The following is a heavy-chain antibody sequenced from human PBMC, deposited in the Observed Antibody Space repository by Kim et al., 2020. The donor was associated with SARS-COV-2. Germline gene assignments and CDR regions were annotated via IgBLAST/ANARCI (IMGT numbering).Heavy chain of an antibody. J-gene: IGHJ4*02. D-gene: IGHD2-15*01. CDR1: GFTFSSYA. CDR2: ISYDGSNK. CDR3: ARDRGPLEHCSGGSCYSPADS. Sequence: GGSLRLSCAGSGFTFSSYAMHWVRQAPGKGLEWVAVISYDGSNKYYADSVKGRFTISRDNSKNTLYLRMNSPRAEDKAVYYCARDRGPLEHCSGGSCYSPADSWGQGALVTVSS. V-gene: IGHV3-30-3*01.